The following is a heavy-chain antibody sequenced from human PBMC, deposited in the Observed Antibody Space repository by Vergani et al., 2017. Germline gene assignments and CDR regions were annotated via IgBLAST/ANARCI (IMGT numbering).Heavy chain of an antibody. CDR1: GITFWKFG. D-gene: IGHD3-16*01. CDR3: TKGSVYYDDSAGHGYDPYTGFDL. CDR2: ISWSSGAV. V-gene: IGHV3-9*01. J-gene: IGHJ3*01. Sequence: EVDRVESGGGLAQPGGSLRLSCEASGITFWKFGMHWVRQGPGKGLEWVSGISWSSGAVDYADSVRGGFTISRDNAKNSLFLEMNSLRFEDTAVYFCTKGSVYYDDSAGHGYDPYTGFDLWGQGTLVTVSS.